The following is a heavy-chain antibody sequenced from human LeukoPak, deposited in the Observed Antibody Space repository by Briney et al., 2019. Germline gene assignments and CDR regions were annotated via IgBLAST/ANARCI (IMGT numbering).Heavy chain of an antibody. Sequence: TGGSLRLSCAASGFTFSSYSMNWVRQAPGKGVEWVSSISSSSSYIYYADSVKGRFTISRDNAKNSLYLQMNSLRAEDTAVYYCAKDRCSNGIGCYYYYMDVWGKGTTVTISS. CDR3: AKDRCSNGIGCYYYYMDV. CDR1: GFTFSSYS. CDR2: ISSSSSYI. J-gene: IGHJ6*03. V-gene: IGHV3-21*01. D-gene: IGHD2-8*01.